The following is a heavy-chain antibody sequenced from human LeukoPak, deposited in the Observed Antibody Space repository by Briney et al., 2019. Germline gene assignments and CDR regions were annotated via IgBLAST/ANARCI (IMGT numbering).Heavy chain of an antibody. CDR2: ISGNNGNT. CDR3: ARLSNTLGSTDNYFDS. Sequence: ASVKVACKASGYTFSRDTFTWVRQAPGQGLEWMGWISGNNGNTKYAQKFQPRVTLTTDTSTNTAYMELRSLRSDDTAVYYCARLSNTLGSTDNYFDSWGQGTLVTVSS. J-gene: IGHJ4*02. CDR1: GYTFSRDT. V-gene: IGHV1-18*01. D-gene: IGHD3-9*01.